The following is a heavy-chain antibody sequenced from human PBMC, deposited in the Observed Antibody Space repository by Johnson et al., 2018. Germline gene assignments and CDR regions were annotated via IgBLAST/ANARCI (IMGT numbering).Heavy chain of an antibody. D-gene: IGHD5-12*01. J-gene: IGHJ3*02. Sequence: VQLVQSGGGLVQPGGSLRLSCAASGFTFSSYWMSWVRQAPGKGLEWVANIKQDGSEKYYVDSVKGRFTISRDNAKNSLYLQMNSLRAEDTAVYYCARVGDIVGHPDAVDIWGQGTMVTVSS. CDR3: ARVGDIVGHPDAVDI. CDR1: GFTFSSYW. V-gene: IGHV3-7*01. CDR2: IKQDGSEK.